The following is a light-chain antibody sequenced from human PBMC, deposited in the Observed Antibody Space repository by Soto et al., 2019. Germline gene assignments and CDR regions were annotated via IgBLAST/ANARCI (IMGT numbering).Light chain of an antibody. CDR2: GAS. CDR3: QQYNEWPET. J-gene: IGKJ1*01. Sequence: EIVMTQSPATLSVSPGERATLSCRASQSVSSNLAWYQQKPGQAPRLLIYGASTRATDVHARFSGSGSATEYTLTINILQSRDSAVYYCQQYNEWPETFGPGTKVDIK. V-gene: IGKV3-15*01. CDR1: QSVSSN.